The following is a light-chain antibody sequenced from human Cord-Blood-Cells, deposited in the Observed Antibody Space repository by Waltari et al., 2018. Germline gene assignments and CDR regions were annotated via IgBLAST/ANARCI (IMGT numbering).Light chain of an antibody. CDR3: QQYGSSSWT. CDR2: GAS. V-gene: IGKV3-20*01. J-gene: IGKJ1*01. Sequence: EIVLTQSPGTLSLSPGERASQIVSSSYLAWYQQKPGQAPRLLIYGASSRATGIPDRFSGSGSGTDFTLTISRLEPEDFAVYYCQQYGSSSWTFGQGTKVEIK. CDR1: QIVSSSY.